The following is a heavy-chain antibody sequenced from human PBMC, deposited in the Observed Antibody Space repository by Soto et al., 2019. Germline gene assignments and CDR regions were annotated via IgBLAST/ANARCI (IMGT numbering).Heavy chain of an antibody. J-gene: IGHJ6*02. Sequence: QVQLVESGGGVVQPGRSLRLSCAASGFTFSYHALNWVRQAPGNGLEWVAVISYDGDNKYIAESVKGRFTISRDNSKNTVSLQMNSLRAEDTAMYFCARGTTTSAFSAMDVWGQGTTVTVSS. D-gene: IGHD1-1*01. V-gene: IGHV3-30-3*01. CDR1: GFTFSYHA. CDR3: ARGTTTSAFSAMDV. CDR2: ISYDGDNK.